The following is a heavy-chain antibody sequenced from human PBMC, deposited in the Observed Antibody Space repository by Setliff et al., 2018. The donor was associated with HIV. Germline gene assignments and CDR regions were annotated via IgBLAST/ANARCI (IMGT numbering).Heavy chain of an antibody. J-gene: IGHJ6*02. CDR3: ARHNVITYGGPLFDYYYYGLDV. CDR2: IDYSEST. V-gene: IGHV4-59*11. Sequence: PSETLSLTCTVPGGSINDQYFSWIRQPPGKGLEWIGSIDYSESTKYNPSLNSRGTISLDKPKNELSLKLTSVTAADTAVYYCARHNVITYGGPLFDYYYYGLDVWGHGTTVTVSS. D-gene: IGHD3-16*01. CDR1: GGSINDQY.